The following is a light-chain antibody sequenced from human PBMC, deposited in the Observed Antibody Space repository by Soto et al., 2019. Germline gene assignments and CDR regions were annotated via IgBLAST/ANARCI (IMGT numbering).Light chain of an antibody. CDR3: STWDDSLPGIVV. J-gene: IGLJ7*01. CDR2: RNN. V-gene: IGLV1-47*01. CDR1: NSNIGSNY. Sequence: QSVLTQPPSASGTPGQTVTISCSGSNSNIGSNYVCWYQQLPGTAPKLLIYRNNHRPSGVPDRFSGSKSGTSASLAISGLRFEDEADYYCSTWDDSLPGIVVFGGGTQLTVL.